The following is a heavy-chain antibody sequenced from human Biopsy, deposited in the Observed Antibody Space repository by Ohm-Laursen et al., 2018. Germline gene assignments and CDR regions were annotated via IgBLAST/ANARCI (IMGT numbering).Heavy chain of an antibody. CDR2: ISYTGYT. J-gene: IGHJ4*02. V-gene: IGHV4-61*03. D-gene: IGHD4-23*01. Sequence: SETLSLTWTVPGGSISNNNYYWGWIRQPPGKGLEWIGHISYTGYTSYNASLKSRVTISVDTSRNHFSLRLSSLTAADTAVYYCARGSNDFGGLYFPRWGQGTLLTVSS. CDR3: ARGSNDFGGLYFPR. CDR1: GGSISNNNYY.